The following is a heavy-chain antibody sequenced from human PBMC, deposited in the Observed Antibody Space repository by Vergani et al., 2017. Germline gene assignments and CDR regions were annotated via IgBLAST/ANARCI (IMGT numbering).Heavy chain of an antibody. J-gene: IGHJ5*02. Sequence: QVQLQESGPGLVKPSETLSLTCSVSFDSIRNLYCNWIRQPPGKGLEWIGSIHYSENTNYNPSLKTRVTISVDTSKNQFSLTLTSVTAADTAVYYCASDPHSGQRADRWGQGILVTVTS. D-gene: IGHD6-19*01. V-gene: IGHV4-59*11. CDR3: ASDPHSGQRADR. CDR2: IHYSENT. CDR1: FDSIRNLY.